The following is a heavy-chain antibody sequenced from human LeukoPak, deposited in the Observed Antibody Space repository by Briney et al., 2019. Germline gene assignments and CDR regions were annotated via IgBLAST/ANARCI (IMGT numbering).Heavy chain of an antibody. Sequence: GGSLRLSCTASGFTFSDYWMTWVRQAPGKGPEWVANIKQDGSQKYYVDSVRGRFTIPRDNAKNSLFLQMNGLRAEDTAVYYCARRGGSSSRRSPIDYWGQGTLVTVSS. D-gene: IGHD6-6*01. CDR2: IKQDGSQK. CDR1: GFTFSDYW. CDR3: ARRGGSSSRRSPIDY. J-gene: IGHJ4*02. V-gene: IGHV3-7*01.